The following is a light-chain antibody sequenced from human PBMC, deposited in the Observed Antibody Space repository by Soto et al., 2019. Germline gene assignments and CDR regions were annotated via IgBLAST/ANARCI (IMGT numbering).Light chain of an antibody. CDR1: QSVSSSY. J-gene: IGKJ1*01. CDR3: QQYGNSPWT. CDR2: GAS. V-gene: IGKV3-20*01. Sequence: EIASTHSPGTLALSRGERATLSCRASQSVSSSYLAWYQHRPGQAPRLLIFGASSRATGIPDRFSGTGSGTDFTLTISRLEPEDFAVYYCQQYGNSPWTFGQGTKVDIK.